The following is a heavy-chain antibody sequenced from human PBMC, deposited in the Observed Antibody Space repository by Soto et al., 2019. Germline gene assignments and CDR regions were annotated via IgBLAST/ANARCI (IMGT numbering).Heavy chain of an antibody. J-gene: IGHJ6*02. D-gene: IGHD6-13*01. CDR1: GFTFSSYG. V-gene: IGHV3-33*01. CDR2: IWYDGSNK. CDR3: ARGYSSSWYINYYYYYGMDV. Sequence: GGSLRLSCAASGFTFSSYGMHWVRQAPGKGLEWVAVIWYDGSNKYYADSVKGRFTISRDNSKNTLYLQMNSLRAEDTAVYYCARGYSSSWYINYYYYYGMDVWGQGTTVTVSS.